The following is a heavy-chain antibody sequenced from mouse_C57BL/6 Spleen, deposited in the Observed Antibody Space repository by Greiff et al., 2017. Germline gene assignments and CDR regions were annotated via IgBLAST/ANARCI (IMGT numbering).Heavy chain of an antibody. CDR1: GYSFTGYY. Sequence: EVKLMESGPELVKPGASVKISCKASGYSFTGYYMNWVKQSPEKSLEWIGEINPSTGGTTYNQKFKAKATLTVDKSSSTAYMQLKSLTSEDSAVYYCARSTTVVATVDYWGQGTTLTVSS. CDR2: INPSTGGT. J-gene: IGHJ2*01. D-gene: IGHD1-1*01. V-gene: IGHV1-42*01. CDR3: ARSTTVVATVDY.